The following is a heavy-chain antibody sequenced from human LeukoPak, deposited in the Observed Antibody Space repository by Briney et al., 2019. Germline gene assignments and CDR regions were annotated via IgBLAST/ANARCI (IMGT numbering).Heavy chain of an antibody. J-gene: IGHJ4*02. Sequence: SETLSLTCGVSGGSITTTNWWSWVRQFPGQGLQWIGEVSLEGVRNYNPSLTSRVTMSLDRAKNLLSLNLNSVTAADTAVYYCARGGYDSSGYSVYFFDYWGQGTLVTVSS. CDR3: ARGGYDSSGYSVYFFDY. D-gene: IGHD3-22*01. CDR2: VSLEGVR. CDR1: GGSITTTNW. V-gene: IGHV4-4*02.